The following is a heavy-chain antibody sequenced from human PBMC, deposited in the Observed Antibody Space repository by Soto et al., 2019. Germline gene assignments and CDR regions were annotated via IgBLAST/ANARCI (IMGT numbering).Heavy chain of an antibody. D-gene: IGHD1-7*01. CDR2: IIPIFGTA. Sequence: SVKVSCKASGGTFSSYAIIWVRQAPGQGLEWMGGIIPIFGTANYAQKFQGRVTITADESTSTAYMELSSLRSEDTAVYYCAGPPELTRIYYYYGMDVWGQGTTVTVSS. CDR3: AGPPELTRIYYYYGMDV. J-gene: IGHJ6*02. V-gene: IGHV1-69*13. CDR1: GGTFSSYA.